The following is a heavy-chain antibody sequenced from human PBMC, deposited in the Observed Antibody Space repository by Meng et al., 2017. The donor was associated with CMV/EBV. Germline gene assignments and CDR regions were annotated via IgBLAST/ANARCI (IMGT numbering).Heavy chain of an antibody. CDR3: ARVGETYDFWSGYPYYFDY. CDR2: ISSSGSTI. V-gene: IGHV3-48*03. CDR1: GFTFSSYE. D-gene: IGHD3-3*01. Sequence: GESLKISCAASGFTFSSYEMNWVRQAPEKGLEWVSYISSSGSTIYYADSVKGRFTISRDNAKNSLYLQMNSLRAEDTAVYYCARVGETYDFWSGYPYYFDYWGQGTLVTVSS. J-gene: IGHJ4*02.